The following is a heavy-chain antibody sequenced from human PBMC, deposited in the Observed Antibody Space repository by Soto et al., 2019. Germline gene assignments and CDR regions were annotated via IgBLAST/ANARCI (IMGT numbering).Heavy chain of an antibody. CDR3: AWQGTSSFYFHS. CDR1: GLTFRDAW. V-gene: IGHV3-15*05. D-gene: IGHD1-1*01. J-gene: IGHJ4*02. Sequence: EVQLVESGGGLVNPGGSLRLSCAVSGLTFRDAWMNWVRQAPGKRLEWVGNIKSNAAKAPPEYAESVKGRFIISRDDPKNTVYLQMSGLKTEDTAVYYCAWQGTSSFYFHSWGQGTLVTVSS. CDR2: IKSNAAKAPP.